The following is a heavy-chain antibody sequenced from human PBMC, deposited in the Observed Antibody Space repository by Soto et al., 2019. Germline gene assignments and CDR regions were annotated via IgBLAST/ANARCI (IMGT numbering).Heavy chain of an antibody. CDR3: ARELYDFWSGTPSYGMDV. J-gene: IGHJ6*02. D-gene: IGHD3-3*01. CDR2: IYTSGST. V-gene: IGHV4-4*07. CDR1: GGSISSYY. Sequence: SETLSLTCTVSGGSISSYYWSWIRQPAGKGLEWIGRIYTSGSTNYNPSLKSRVAMSVDTSKNQFSLKLSSVTAADTAVYYCARELYDFWSGTPSYGMDVWGQGTTVTVSS.